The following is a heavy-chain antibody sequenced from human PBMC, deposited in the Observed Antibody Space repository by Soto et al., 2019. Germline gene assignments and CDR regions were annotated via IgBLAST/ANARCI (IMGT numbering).Heavy chain of an antibody. Sequence: QITLKESGPSLVKPTQTLTLTCDFSGFSLSTYGMGVGWIRQPPGKALEWLALIYWDDDKLYSPSLKSRLNITKENAKNQVVLTLTGVEVVDTATYFCAHSGVTYASGKTNWFDPWGQGILVTVYS. J-gene: IGHJ5*02. V-gene: IGHV2-5*02. CDR1: GFSLSTYGMG. D-gene: IGHD3-16*01. CDR2: IYWDDDK. CDR3: AHSGVTYASGKTNWFDP.